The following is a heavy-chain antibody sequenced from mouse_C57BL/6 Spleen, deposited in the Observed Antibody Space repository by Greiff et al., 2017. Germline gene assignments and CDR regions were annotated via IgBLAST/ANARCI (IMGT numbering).Heavy chain of an antibody. CDR1: GYSITSGYY. D-gene: IGHD2-1*01. CDR2: ISYDGSN. CDR3: ARGGSDYGNYDWYFDV. Sequence: EVKLVESGPGLVKPSQSLSLTCSVTGYSITSGYYWNWIRQFPGNKLEWMGYISYDGSNNYNPSLKNRIAITRDTSKNQFFLTLNSVTTEDTATYYCARGGSDYGNYDWYFDVWGTGTTVTVSS. J-gene: IGHJ1*03. V-gene: IGHV3-6*01.